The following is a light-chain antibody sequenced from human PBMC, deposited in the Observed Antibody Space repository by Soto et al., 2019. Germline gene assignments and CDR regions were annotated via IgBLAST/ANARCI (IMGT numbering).Light chain of an antibody. CDR2: GNS. CDR3: QSYDSSLSGSV. Sequence: QSVLTQPPSVSGAPGRRSPISCTGTSSNFGAGYDVHGYQQLPGTAPKLLIYGNSNRPSGVPDRFSGSKSGTSASLAITGLQAEDEADYYCQSYDSSLSGSVFGGGTKLTVL. V-gene: IGLV1-40*01. J-gene: IGLJ3*02. CDR1: SSNFGAGYD.